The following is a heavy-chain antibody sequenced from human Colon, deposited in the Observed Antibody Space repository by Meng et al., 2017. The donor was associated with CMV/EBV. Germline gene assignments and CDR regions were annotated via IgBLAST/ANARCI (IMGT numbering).Heavy chain of an antibody. Sequence: SETLSLTCSVSGGSLNSYTWTWIRQSPGKRLEWIGVMFPDGSTNKNPSLESRVTILQDRSKNHFSLNLRSVTAADTAVYYCAGGKGDRGPYDYWGQGTLVTVSS. CDR2: MFPDGST. CDR3: AGGKGDRGPYDY. D-gene: IGHD3-10*01. CDR1: GGSLNSYT. V-gene: IGHV4-59*01. J-gene: IGHJ4*02.